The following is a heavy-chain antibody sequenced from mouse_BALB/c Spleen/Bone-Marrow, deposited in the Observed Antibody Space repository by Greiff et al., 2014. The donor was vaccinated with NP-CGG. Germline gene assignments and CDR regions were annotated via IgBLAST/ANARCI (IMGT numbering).Heavy chain of an antibody. CDR2: IDPANGNT. V-gene: IGHV14-3*02. CDR1: GFNIKDTF. D-gene: IGHD2-2*01. CDR3: AGSRRYFGYFAY. J-gene: IGHJ3*01. Sequence: VQLQQSGAELVKPGASVKLSCTASGFNIKDTFMHWVKQRPDQGLEWIGRIDPANGNTKYDPKFQGKATIKADTSSNTAYLQLNSLTSEDTAVYYCAGSRRYFGYFAYWGQGTLVTVSA.